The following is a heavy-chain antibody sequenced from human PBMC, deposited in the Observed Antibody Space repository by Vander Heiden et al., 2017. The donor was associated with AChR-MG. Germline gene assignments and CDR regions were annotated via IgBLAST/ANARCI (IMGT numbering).Heavy chain of an antibody. J-gene: IGHJ2*01. V-gene: IGHV5-51*03. CDR3: ARKYCGGDGYSGDHWYFDL. CDR2: IYPGDSDT. Sequence: EVQLVQSGAEVKKPGESLKLSCKGCGYSFTSYWIGCVRQMPGKGLEAMGSIYPGDSDTRYSPSFQGQVTISADKSISTAYLQWSSLKASDTAMYYCARKYCGGDGYSGDHWYFDLWGRGTMVTVSS. D-gene: IGHD2-21*02. CDR1: GYSFTSYW.